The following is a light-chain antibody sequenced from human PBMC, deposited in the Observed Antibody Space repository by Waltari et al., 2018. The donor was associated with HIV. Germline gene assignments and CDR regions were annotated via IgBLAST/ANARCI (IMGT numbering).Light chain of an antibody. CDR3: SAWDTGLSGCV. CDR1: NDNIGHQG. V-gene: IGLV10-54*04. Sequence: AGLTQPPSLSTDVNDIDTLTCTGNNDNIGHQGAAWLQQHKGHPPKLLSYRTNGRPSGISELISLSRSGNIASLTISGVHTQDGADYYGSAWDTGLSGCVFGAGTHLTVL. J-gene: IGLJ3*02. CDR2: RTN.